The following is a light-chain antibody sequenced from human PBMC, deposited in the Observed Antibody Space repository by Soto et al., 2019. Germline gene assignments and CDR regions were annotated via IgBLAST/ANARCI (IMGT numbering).Light chain of an antibody. V-gene: IGKV3D-15*01. Sequence: IQMTQSPATLSVSPGERATLSCRASQSVNIYLAWYQQKPGQAPRLLIFGASSRATGIPARFSGSGSGTEFNLTISSLQSEDFAVYFCQQYDDWLRLTFGGGTKVDIK. CDR3: QQYDDWLRLT. CDR2: GAS. J-gene: IGKJ4*01. CDR1: QSVNIY.